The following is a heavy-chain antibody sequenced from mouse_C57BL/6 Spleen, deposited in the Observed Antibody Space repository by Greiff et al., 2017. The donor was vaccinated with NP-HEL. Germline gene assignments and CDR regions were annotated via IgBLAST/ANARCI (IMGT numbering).Heavy chain of an antibody. V-gene: IGHV1-20*01. CDR1: GYSFTGYF. J-gene: IGHJ1*03. CDR2: INPYNGDT. CDR3: AKDGSSSWYFDV. Sequence: EVQLQQSGPELVKPGDSVKISCKASGYSFTGYFMNWVMQSHGKSLEWIGRINPYNGDTFYNQKFKGKATLTVDKSSSTAHMELRSLTSEDSAVYYCAKDGSSSWYFDVWGTGTTVTVSS. D-gene: IGHD1-1*01.